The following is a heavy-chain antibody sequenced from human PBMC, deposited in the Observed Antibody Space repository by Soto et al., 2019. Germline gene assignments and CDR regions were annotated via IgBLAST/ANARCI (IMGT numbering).Heavy chain of an antibody. Sequence: EVQLVQYGEGLVQPGGSLRLSCAASAFTFSSYWMNWVRQAPGKGPVWVSRINSDGSITGYADSVKVRFTISRDNAKNTLFLQMNSLSAEDTAVYYCARRDQIAYYYGMDVWGQGTTVTVSS. CDR2: INSDGSIT. D-gene: IGHD2-21*01. CDR1: AFTFSSYW. J-gene: IGHJ6*02. CDR3: ARRDQIAYYYGMDV. V-gene: IGHV3-74*01.